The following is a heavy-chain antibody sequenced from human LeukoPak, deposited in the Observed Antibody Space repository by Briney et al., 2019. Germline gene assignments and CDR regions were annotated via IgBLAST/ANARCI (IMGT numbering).Heavy chain of an antibody. V-gene: IGHV4-59*01. D-gene: IGHD5-12*01. Sequence: SETLSLTCTVSGGSISSYYWSWIRQPPGKGLEWIGYIYYSGSTNYNPSLKSRVTISVDTSKNQFSLKLSSVTAADTAVYYCARVRNSGYDWGIDYWGQETMVTVSS. CDR3: ARVRNSGYDWGIDY. CDR2: IYYSGST. J-gene: IGHJ4*02. CDR1: GGSISSYY.